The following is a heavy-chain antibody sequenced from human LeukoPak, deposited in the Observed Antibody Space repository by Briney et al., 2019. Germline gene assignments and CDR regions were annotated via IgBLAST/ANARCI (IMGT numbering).Heavy chain of an antibody. D-gene: IGHD1-1*01. Sequence: PGGSLRLSCAASGFTFDDYAMHWVRRAPGKGLEWASGISWNSGSIGYADSVKGRFTISRDNAKNSLYLQMNSLRAEDTALYYCAKSEESGGWNDFSDDAFDIWGQGTMVTVSS. CDR3: AKSEESGGWNDFSDDAFDI. V-gene: IGHV3-9*01. J-gene: IGHJ3*02. CDR2: ISWNSGSI. CDR1: GFTFDDYA.